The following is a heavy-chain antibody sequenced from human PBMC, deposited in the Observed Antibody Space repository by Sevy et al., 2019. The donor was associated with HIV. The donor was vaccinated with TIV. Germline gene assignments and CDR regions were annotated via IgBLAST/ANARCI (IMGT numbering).Heavy chain of an antibody. CDR2: IWYDGSNK. Sequence: GGSLRLSCAASGFTFSSYGMHWVRQAPGKGLEWVAVIWYDGSNKYYADSVKGRFTISRDNSKNTLYLQMNNLRADDTAVYFCALERLTSNVAEYFHNWGQGTLVTVSS. CDR3: ALERLTSNVAEYFHN. D-gene: IGHD1-1*01. J-gene: IGHJ1*01. CDR1: GFTFSSYG. V-gene: IGHV3-30*02.